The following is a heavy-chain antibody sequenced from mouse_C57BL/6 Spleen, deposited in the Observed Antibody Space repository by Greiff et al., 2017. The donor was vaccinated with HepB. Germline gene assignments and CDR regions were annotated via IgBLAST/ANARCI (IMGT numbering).Heavy chain of an antibody. D-gene: IGHD1-1*02. Sequence: QVQLQQSGPELVKPGASVKISCKASGYAFSSSWMNWVKQRPGKGLEWIGRIYPGDGDTNYNGKFKGKATLTADKSSSTAYMQLSSLTSEDSVVYFCARHYDAMDYWGQGTSVTVSS. CDR2: IYPGDGDT. CDR3: ARHYDAMDY. CDR1: GYAFSSSW. J-gene: IGHJ4*01. V-gene: IGHV1-82*01.